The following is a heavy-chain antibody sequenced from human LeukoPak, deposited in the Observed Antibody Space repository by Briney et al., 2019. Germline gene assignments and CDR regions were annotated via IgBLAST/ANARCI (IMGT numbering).Heavy chain of an antibody. V-gene: IGHV3-23*01. J-gene: IGHJ4*02. CDR1: GFTFSSYA. CDR2: ISGSGGST. CDR3: AKDQGVGLLYASGWGDLDY. D-gene: IGHD6-19*01. Sequence: PGGSLRLSCAASGFTFSSYAMSWVRQAPGKGLEWVSAISGSGGSTYYADSVKGRFTISRDNSKNTLFLQMNSLRVEDTAIYYCAKDQGVGLLYASGWGDLDYWGQGTLVTVSS.